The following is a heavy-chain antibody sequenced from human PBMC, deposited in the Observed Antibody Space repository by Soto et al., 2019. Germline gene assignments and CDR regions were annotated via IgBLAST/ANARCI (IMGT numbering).Heavy chain of an antibody. D-gene: IGHD2-2*01. CDR2: ISWNSGSI. Sequence: EVQLVESGGGLVQPGRSLRLSCAASGFTFDDYAMHWVRQAPGKGLEWVSGISWNSGSIGYADSVKGRFTISRDNANNSLYLQMNSLRAEDTALYYCAKDIRGYCSSTSCYDGAFDYWGQGTLVTVSS. V-gene: IGHV3-9*01. J-gene: IGHJ4*02. CDR1: GFTFDDYA. CDR3: AKDIRGYCSSTSCYDGAFDY.